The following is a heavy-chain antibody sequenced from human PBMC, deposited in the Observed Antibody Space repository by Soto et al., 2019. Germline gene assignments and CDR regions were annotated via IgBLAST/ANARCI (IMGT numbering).Heavy chain of an antibody. CDR1: GFTFSACA. CDR2: ISSDGSNY. Sequence: QVQLVESGGGVVQPGRSQRLSCAASGFTFSACAMHWVRQSPGKGLGWVAVISSDGSNYYYEDSVKGRFTISRDNSKNPLYLQMDSLRAEDTAVYYCAKEVGKAMTAITNWHFDLWGRGTLVTVSS. D-gene: IGHD2-21*02. V-gene: IGHV3-30*18. CDR3: AKEVGKAMTAITNWHFDL. J-gene: IGHJ2*01.